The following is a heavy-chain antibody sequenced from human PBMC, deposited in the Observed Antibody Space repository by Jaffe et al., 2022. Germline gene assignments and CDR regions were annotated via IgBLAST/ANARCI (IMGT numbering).Heavy chain of an antibody. D-gene: IGHD3-3*01. CDR2: INHSGST. J-gene: IGHJ5*02. CDR1: GGSFSGYY. CDR3: ARSRYYDFWSGYYTRRWFDP. Sequence: QVQLQQWGAGLLKPSETLSLTCAVYGGSFSGYYWSWIRQPPGKGLEWIGEINHSGSTNYNPSLKSRVTISVDTSKNQFSLKLSSVTAADTAVYYCARSRYYDFWSGYYTRRWFDPWGQGTLVTVSS. V-gene: IGHV4-34*01.